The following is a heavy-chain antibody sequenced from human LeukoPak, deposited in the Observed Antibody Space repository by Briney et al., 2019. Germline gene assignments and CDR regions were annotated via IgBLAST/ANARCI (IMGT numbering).Heavy chain of an antibody. CDR2: IYYSGST. Sequence: SETLSLTCTVSGGSISSSGYYWGWIRQPPGKGLEWIASIYYSGSTYYNPSLKSRVTISVDTSKNQLSLKLSSLTAPDTAVYYCARHEYSGSYYGLSWFDPWGQGTLVTVSS. D-gene: IGHD1-26*01. V-gene: IGHV4-39*01. J-gene: IGHJ5*02. CDR3: ARHEYSGSYYGLSWFDP. CDR1: GGSISSSGYY.